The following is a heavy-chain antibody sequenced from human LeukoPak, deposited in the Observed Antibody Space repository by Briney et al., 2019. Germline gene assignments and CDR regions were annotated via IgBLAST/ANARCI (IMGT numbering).Heavy chain of an antibody. J-gene: IGHJ6*02. Sequence: GRSLRLSCAASGFTFSSYAMHWVRQAPGKGLEWVAVISYDGSNKYYADSVKGRFTISRDNSKNTLYLQMNSLRAEDTAVYYCAKVSGVGNYYYYGMDVWGQGTTVTVSS. D-gene: IGHD3-3*01. CDR2: ISYDGSNK. CDR3: AKVSGVGNYYYYGMDV. CDR1: GFTFSSYA. V-gene: IGHV3-30-3*01.